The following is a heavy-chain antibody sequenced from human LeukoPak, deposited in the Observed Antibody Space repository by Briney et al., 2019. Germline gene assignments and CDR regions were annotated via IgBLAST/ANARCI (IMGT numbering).Heavy chain of an antibody. J-gene: IGHJ6*02. Sequence: SETLSLTCRVSGGSISSGTYYWGWIRQPPGKGLEWIGSIYYSGSTYYNPSLKSRVTILVDRSKNQFSLKLSSVTAADTAVYYCARNRDYFGSLDVWGQGTTVTVSS. V-gene: IGHV4-39*07. CDR2: IYYSGST. CDR1: GGSISSGTYY. D-gene: IGHD3-10*01. CDR3: ARNRDYFGSLDV.